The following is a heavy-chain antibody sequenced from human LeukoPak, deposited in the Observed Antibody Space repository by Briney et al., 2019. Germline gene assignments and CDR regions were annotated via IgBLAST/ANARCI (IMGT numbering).Heavy chain of an antibody. V-gene: IGHV3-48*02. Sequence: GGSLRLSCAASGFTFSNYNMNWVRQAPGKGLEWVSYISSTSSTIYYADSAKGRFTISRDNAKNSLYLQMNSLRDDDTAVYYCARDVRWLRFLFEYWGQGTLVTVSS. CDR1: GFTFSNYN. CDR2: ISSTSSTI. J-gene: IGHJ4*02. CDR3: ARDVRWLRFLFEY. D-gene: IGHD5-12*01.